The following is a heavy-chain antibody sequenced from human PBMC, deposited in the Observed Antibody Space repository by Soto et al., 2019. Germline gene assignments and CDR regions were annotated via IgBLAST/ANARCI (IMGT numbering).Heavy chain of an antibody. Sequence: SETLSLTCSVSGASITSDGYYWSWIRQFPGKGLEWIGHIYYSGNSYYNLSLGSRLLISVDTSKNQFSLKLSSVTAADTAVYYCARTVGSGSPDFDYWGQGILVTVSA. J-gene: IGHJ4*02. D-gene: IGHD3-10*01. CDR2: IYYSGNS. CDR1: GASITSDGYY. CDR3: ARTVGSGSPDFDY. V-gene: IGHV4-31*03.